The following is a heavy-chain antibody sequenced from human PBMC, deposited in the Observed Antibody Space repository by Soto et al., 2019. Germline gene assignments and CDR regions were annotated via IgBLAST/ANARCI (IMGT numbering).Heavy chain of an antibody. V-gene: IGHV3-33*01. CDR2: IWYDGSNK. Sequence: PGGSLRLSCAASGFTFSSYGMHWVRQAPGKGLEWVAVIWYDGSNKYYADSVKGRFTISRDNSKNTLYLQMNSLRAEDTAVYYCARDCQVGSGYNYYFDYWGQGTLVTVSS. CDR1: GFTFSSYG. CDR3: ARDCQVGSGYNYYFDY. D-gene: IGHD3-22*01. J-gene: IGHJ4*02.